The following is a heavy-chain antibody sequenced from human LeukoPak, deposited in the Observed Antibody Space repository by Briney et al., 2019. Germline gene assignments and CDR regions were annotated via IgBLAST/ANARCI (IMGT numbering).Heavy chain of an antibody. Sequence: GESLKISCKGSGYSFTSYWIGGLRQMPGKGLGWMGIIYSGDSYTRYSPSFQGQATISADKSITTSYLQWSSLKASDTAMYYCARLATVVFYWYFDLWGRGTLVTVSS. CDR1: GYSFTSYW. D-gene: IGHD4-23*01. CDR2: IYSGDSYT. J-gene: IGHJ2*01. V-gene: IGHV5-51*01. CDR3: ARLATVVFYWYFDL.